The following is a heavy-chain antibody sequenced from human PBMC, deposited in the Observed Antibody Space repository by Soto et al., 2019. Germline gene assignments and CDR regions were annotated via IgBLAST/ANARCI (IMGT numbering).Heavy chain of an antibody. CDR2: ITSDGKSK. V-gene: IGHV3-74*01. CDR3: ARESGDWPLNWFDP. J-gene: IGHJ5*02. Sequence: RRLSCAASGFNFSNHWMHWVRQRPAEGLVWVSRITSDGKSKAYSESVKGRCAISRDNAKNTLYLQMNGLTAEDTAVYYCARESGDWPLNWFDPWGQGTLVPVSS. CDR1: GFNFSNHW. D-gene: IGHD2-21*02.